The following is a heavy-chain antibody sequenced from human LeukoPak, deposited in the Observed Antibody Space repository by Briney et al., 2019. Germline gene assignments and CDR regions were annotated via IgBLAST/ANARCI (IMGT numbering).Heavy chain of an antibody. CDR2: IYYSGST. V-gene: IGHV4-59*01. Sequence: SGTLSLTCTVSGGSISGYYWSWIRQPPGKGLEWIGYIYYSGSTNYNPSLKSRVTISVDTSKNQFSLKLSSVTAADTAVYYCARMGSYYYYYMDVWGKGTTVTVSS. D-gene: IGHD3-10*01. J-gene: IGHJ6*03. CDR3: ARMGSYYYYYMDV. CDR1: GGSISGYY.